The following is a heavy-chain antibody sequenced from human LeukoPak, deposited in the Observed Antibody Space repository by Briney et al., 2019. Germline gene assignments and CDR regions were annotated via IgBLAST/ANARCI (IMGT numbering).Heavy chain of an antibody. CDR1: GFTFSSYA. D-gene: IGHD6-6*01. CDR3: AKGRYSSSSGDYFDY. V-gene: IGHV3-23*01. CDR2: ISGSGGST. J-gene: IGHJ4*02. Sequence: GGSLRLSCAASGFTFSSYAMSWVRQAPGKGLEWVSAISGSGGSTYYADSVKGRITISRDNSKNTLYLQMNSLRAEDTAVYYCAKGRYSSSSGDYFDYWGQGTLVTVSS.